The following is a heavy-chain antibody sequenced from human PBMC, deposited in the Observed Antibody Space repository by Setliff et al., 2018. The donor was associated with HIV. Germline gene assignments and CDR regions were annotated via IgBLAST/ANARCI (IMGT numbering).Heavy chain of an antibody. Sequence: SETPSLTCAVSGDSVSGYYWSWIRQSAGRGLEWIGRVHSSATSNYNPSLKGRVAMSVDTAKNQFSLKLTSVTAADTAVYFCARSIYGSGTYPLDIWGPGTLVTVS. V-gene: IGHV4-59*10. CDR3: ARSIYGSGTYPLDI. CDR2: VHSSATS. CDR1: GDSVSGYY. D-gene: IGHD3-10*01. J-gene: IGHJ4*02.